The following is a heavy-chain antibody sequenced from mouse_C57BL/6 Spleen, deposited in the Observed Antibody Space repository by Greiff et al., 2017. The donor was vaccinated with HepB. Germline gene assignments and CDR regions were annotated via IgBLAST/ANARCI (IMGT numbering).Heavy chain of an antibody. Sequence: EVHLVESGGGLVKPGGSLKLSCAASGFTFSDYGMHWVRQAPEKGLEWVAYISSGSSTIYYADTVKGRFTISRDNAKNTLFLQMTSLRSEDTAMYYCARNYVSSLYFDYWGQGTTLTVSS. D-gene: IGHD1-1*01. J-gene: IGHJ2*01. CDR2: ISSGSSTI. CDR1: GFTFSDYG. CDR3: ARNYVSSLYFDY. V-gene: IGHV5-17*01.